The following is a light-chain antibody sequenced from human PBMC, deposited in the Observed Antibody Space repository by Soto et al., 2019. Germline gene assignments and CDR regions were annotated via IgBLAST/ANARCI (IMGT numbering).Light chain of an antibody. CDR2: YDS. Sequence: SYELTQPPSVSVAPGKTARITCGGNNIGSKSVHWYQQKPGQAPVLVIYYDSDRPSGIPERFSGSNSGNTATLTISRVEAGDEDDYYCQVWDSSSDHPFYVFGTGTKLTVL. J-gene: IGLJ1*01. V-gene: IGLV3-21*04. CDR3: QVWDSSSDHPFYV. CDR1: NIGSKS.